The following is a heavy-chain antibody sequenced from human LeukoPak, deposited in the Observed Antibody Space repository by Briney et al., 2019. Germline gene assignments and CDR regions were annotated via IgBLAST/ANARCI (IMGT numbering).Heavy chain of an antibody. CDR2: ISAYNGNT. CDR3: ARDRFLEWRYDSSGYYWGGLDY. V-gene: IGHV1-18*01. D-gene: IGHD3-22*01. Sequence: VASVKVSCKASGYTFTSYGISWVRQAPGQGLEGMGWISAYNGNTNYAQKLQGRVTMTTDTSTSTAYMELRSLRSDATAVYYSARDRFLEWRYDSSGYYWGGLDYWGQGTLVTVSS. J-gene: IGHJ4*02. CDR1: GYTFTSYG.